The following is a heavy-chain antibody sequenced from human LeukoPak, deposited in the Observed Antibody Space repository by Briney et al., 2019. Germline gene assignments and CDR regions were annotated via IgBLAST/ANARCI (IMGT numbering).Heavy chain of an antibody. CDR1: GFTFNNYW. Sequence: GGSLRLSCAASGFTFNNYWLTWVRQAPGKGLEWVANIKQDGSEKFYVDSVKGRFTISRDNAKNSLHLQMNSLRAEDTAVYYCARDPYYYESSGYFFGAFDIWGQGTMVTVSS. CDR2: IKQDGSEK. V-gene: IGHV3-7*01. D-gene: IGHD3-22*01. CDR3: ARDPYYYESSGYFFGAFDI. J-gene: IGHJ3*02.